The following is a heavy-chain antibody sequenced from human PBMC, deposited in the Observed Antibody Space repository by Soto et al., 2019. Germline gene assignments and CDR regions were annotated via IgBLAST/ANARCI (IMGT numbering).Heavy chain of an antibody. J-gene: IGHJ3*02. D-gene: IGHD2-21*02. Sequence: QLQLQESGSGLVKPSQTLSLTCAVSGGSISSGGYSWSWIRQPPGTGLEWIGYIYHSGSTYYNPSLQSRVTISVDRSKNQFSLKLSSVTAAATAVYYCASPQYGGNSSGAFDTWGQGTMVTVSS. V-gene: IGHV4-30-2*01. CDR3: ASPQYGGNSSGAFDT. CDR2: IYHSGST. CDR1: GGSISSGGYS.